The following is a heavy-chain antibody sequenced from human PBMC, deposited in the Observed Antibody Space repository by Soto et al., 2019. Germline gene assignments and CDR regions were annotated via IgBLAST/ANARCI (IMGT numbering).Heavy chain of an antibody. CDR1: GYSFTSYW. V-gene: IGHV5-51*01. Sequence: GESLKISCKGSGYSFTSYWIGWVRQMPGKGLEWMGIIYPGDPDTRYSPSFQGQVSISADKSISTAYLQWSSLKASDTAVYYCARQYLYDTSAYYYNFDFWGQGTLVTVSS. CDR2: IYPGDPDT. D-gene: IGHD3-22*01. J-gene: IGHJ4*02. CDR3: ARQYLYDTSAYYYNFDF.